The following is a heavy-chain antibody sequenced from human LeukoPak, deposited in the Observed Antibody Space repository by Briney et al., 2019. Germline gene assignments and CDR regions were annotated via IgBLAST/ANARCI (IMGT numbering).Heavy chain of an antibody. J-gene: IGHJ4*02. CDR1: GYNFATDW. CDR3: VRPGYND. CDR2: IYPGDSDT. Sequence: GESLKISRKGSGYNFATDWIGWVRQMPGKGLEWMGIIYPGDSDTRYTPSFQGQVTISADKSISTVYLQWSSLQASDTAMYYCVRPGYNDWGQGTLVTVSS. D-gene: IGHD5-24*01. V-gene: IGHV5-51*01.